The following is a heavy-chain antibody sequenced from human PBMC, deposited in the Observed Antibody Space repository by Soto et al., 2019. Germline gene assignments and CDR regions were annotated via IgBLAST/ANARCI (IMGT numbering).Heavy chain of an antibody. CDR2: IYYSGST. CDR3: ARALQYLHM. D-gene: IGHD4-4*01. V-gene: IGHV4-59*08. Sequence: SETLSLTCTVAGGFISSYYWTWIRQPPGKGLEWIGHIYYSGSTKYNPSLESRVTISVDTSTNQVSLKLSSVTAADTAVYYCARALQYLHMWGQGTLVTVSS. J-gene: IGHJ4*02. CDR1: GGFISSYY.